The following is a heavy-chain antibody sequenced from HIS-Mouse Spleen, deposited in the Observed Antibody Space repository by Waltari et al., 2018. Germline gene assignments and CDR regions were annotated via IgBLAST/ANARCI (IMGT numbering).Heavy chain of an antibody. V-gene: IGHV4-39*07. J-gene: IGHJ2*01. D-gene: IGHD6-13*01. Sequence: QLQLQESGPGLVKPSETLSLTCTVSGGSISSSSYYWGWIRQPPGKGLEWIGSSYYSGGTYYNPSLMSRVTISVDPSKNQFSLKLSSVTAADTAVYYCAREIPYSSSWYDWYFDLWGRGTLVTVSS. CDR3: AREIPYSSSWYDWYFDL. CDR1: GGSISSSSYY. CDR2: SYYSGGT.